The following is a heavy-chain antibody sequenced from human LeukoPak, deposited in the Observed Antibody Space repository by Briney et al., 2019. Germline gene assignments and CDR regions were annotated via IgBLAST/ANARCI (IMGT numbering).Heavy chain of an antibody. CDR3: AKELVFGFTSGLYYFDY. D-gene: IGHD6-19*01. V-gene: IGHV3-23*01. J-gene: IGHJ4*02. CDR1: GFTFSSHG. Sequence: GGSLRLSCAASGFTFSSHGMSWVRQAPGKGLEWVSAISGSGGSTYYADSVKGRFTISRDNSKNTLYLQMNSLRAEDTAVYYCAKELVFGFTSGLYYFDYWGQGTLVTVSS. CDR2: ISGSGGST.